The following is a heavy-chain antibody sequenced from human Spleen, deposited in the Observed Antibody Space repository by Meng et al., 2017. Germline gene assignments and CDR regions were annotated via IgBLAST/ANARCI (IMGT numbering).Heavy chain of an antibody. Sequence: ASVKVSCKASGYTFTGYYMHWVRQAPGQGFEWMGWINPNRDGTDYAQKFQGRVTMTVDTSISTAYMELSRLRSDDTAVYYCARDLSRGMDVWGQGTTVTVSS. V-gene: IGHV1-2*02. J-gene: IGHJ6*02. CDR2: INPNRDGT. CDR1: GYTFTGYY. CDR3: ARDLSRGMDV.